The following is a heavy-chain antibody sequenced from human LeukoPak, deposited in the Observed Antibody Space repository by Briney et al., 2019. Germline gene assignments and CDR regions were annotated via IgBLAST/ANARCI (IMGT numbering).Heavy chain of an antibody. CDR3: ARDRGLGCTCGIFDY. V-gene: IGHV1-18*01. CDR2: ISGYKGNT. Sequence: GASVKVSCRASGYTLTGYSISWVRQAPGQGLEWRGWISGYKGNTYYTQDFQGRVIMTTDISTNTAYMELRSLRSDDTAVYYCARDRGLGCTCGIFDYWGQGTPVTVSS. CDR1: GYTLTGYS. J-gene: IGHJ4*02. D-gene: IGHD2-8*02.